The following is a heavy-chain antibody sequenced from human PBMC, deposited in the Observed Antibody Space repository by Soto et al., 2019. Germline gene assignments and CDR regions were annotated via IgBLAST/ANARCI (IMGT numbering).Heavy chain of an antibody. CDR1: GGSISSYY. J-gene: IGHJ4*02. D-gene: IGHD1-1*01. CDR3: AREFTTYYFDY. CDR2: IYYSGST. V-gene: IGHV4-59*01. Sequence: SETLSLTCTVSGGSISSYYRSWIRQPPGKGLEWIGYIYYSGSTNYNPSLKSRVTISVDTSKNQFSLKLSSVTAADTAVYCCAREFTTYYFDYWGQGTLVTVSS.